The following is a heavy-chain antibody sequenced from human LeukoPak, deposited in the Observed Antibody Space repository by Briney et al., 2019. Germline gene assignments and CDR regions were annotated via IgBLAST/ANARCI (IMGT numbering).Heavy chain of an antibody. CDR2: IKTKSDGGTT. V-gene: IGHV3-15*01. Sequence: GGSLRLSCAASGFTFSNYAMSWVRQAPGKGLEWIGRIKTKSDGGTTDYAAPVKGRFTMSRDDSKNTLYLQTNSLETEDTALYYCAWHYFDYWGQGTLVTVSA. J-gene: IGHJ4*02. CDR1: GFTFSNYA. CDR3: AWHYFDY.